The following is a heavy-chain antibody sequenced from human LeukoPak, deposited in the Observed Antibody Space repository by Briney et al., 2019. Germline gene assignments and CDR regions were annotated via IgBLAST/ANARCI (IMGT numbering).Heavy chain of an antibody. CDR1: VFTYSSYG. CDR2: IWYDGSNK. D-gene: IGHD3-22*01. V-gene: IGHV3-33*01. J-gene: IGHJ3*02. Sequence: GMSLSLFCAASVFTYSSYGMLWVRQAPGKGVVGVAVIWYDGSNKYYADSVKGRFTISRYNSKNTLYLQMNSLRAEDTAVYYCARDYYDSSGYYSPDAFDIWGQGTMVTVSS. CDR3: ARDYYDSSGYYSPDAFDI.